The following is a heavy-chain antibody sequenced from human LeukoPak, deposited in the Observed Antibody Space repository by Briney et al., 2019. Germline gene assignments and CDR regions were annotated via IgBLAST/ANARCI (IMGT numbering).Heavy chain of an antibody. CDR3: ARAEISSGSYYFDY. Sequence: SETLSLTCTVSGGSISSYYWSRIRQPPGKVLEWIGYIYYSGSTNYNPSLKSRVTISVDTSKNQFSLKLSSVTAADTAVYYCARAEISSGSYYFDYWGQGTLVTVSS. J-gene: IGHJ4*02. CDR1: GGSISSYY. D-gene: IGHD6-19*01. V-gene: IGHV4-59*01. CDR2: IYYSGST.